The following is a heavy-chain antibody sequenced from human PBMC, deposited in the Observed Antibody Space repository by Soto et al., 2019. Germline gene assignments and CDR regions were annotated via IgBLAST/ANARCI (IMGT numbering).Heavy chain of an antibody. V-gene: IGHV3-15*01. CDR3: TTAYFGFPTGWFGNYYDTGGSYYFDY. Sequence: EGQLVESGGGLVKPGGSLRLSCAASGITFSNAWMNWVRQAPGKGLEWVGRIKSKTDGGTTAYAAPVKGRFIISRDDSKNTLFLQMNFLKTEDTAVYYCTTAYFGFPTGWFGNYYDTGGSYYFDYWGQGTLVTVSS. CDR1: GITFSNAW. J-gene: IGHJ4*02. CDR2: IKSKTDGGTT. D-gene: IGHD3-22*01.